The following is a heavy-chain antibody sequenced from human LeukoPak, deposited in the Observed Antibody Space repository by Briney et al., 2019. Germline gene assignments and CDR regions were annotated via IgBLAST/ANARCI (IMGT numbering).Heavy chain of an antibody. Sequence: GGSLRLSCAASGFTFNSYAMNWVLQAPGPGLEWVALVSSSGDTKYYAESVKGRFTISRDSPNNTLYLQMNSLRAEDTAIYFCAKGGSSWSRFDYWGQGTLVTVSS. CDR2: VSSSGDTK. CDR3: AKGGSSWSRFDY. J-gene: IGHJ4*02. CDR1: GFTFNSYA. D-gene: IGHD6-13*01. V-gene: IGHV3-23*01.